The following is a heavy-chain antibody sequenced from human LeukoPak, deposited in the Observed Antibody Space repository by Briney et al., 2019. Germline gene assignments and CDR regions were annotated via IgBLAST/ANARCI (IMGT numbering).Heavy chain of an antibody. J-gene: IGHJ5*02. V-gene: IGHV4-34*01. Sequence: PPETMSLTCAVYGRSFSGYYWSWIRQPPGKGLEWIGEINHSGSTNYNPSLKSRVTISVDTSKNQFSLKLSSLTAADTAVYYCARWYSSSSEDWFDPWGQGTLVTVSS. CDR2: INHSGST. CDR1: GRSFSGYY. CDR3: ARWYSSSSEDWFDP. D-gene: IGHD6-6*01.